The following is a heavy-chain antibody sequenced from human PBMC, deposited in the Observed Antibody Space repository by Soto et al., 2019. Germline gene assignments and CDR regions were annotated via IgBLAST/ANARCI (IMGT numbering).Heavy chain of an antibody. CDR3: ARGRYFDWFVPSYYFDY. D-gene: IGHD3-9*01. J-gene: IGHJ4*02. CDR2: INHSGST. V-gene: IGHV4-34*01. CDR1: GGSFSGYY. Sequence: SETLSLTCAVYGGSFSGYYWSWIRQPTGKGLEWIGEINHSGSTNYNPPLKSRVTISVDTSKNQFSLKLSSVTAADTAVYYFARGRYFDWFVPSYYFDYWGQGTLVTV.